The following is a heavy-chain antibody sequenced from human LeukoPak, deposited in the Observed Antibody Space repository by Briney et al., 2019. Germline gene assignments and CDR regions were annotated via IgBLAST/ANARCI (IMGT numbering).Heavy chain of an antibody. J-gene: IGHJ4*02. CDR1: GGSFSGYY. D-gene: IGHD2-21*02. V-gene: IGHV4-34*01. CDR3: ARGQTSVVTAIPYFFDY. Sequence: SETLSLTCAVYGGSFSGYYWSWIRQPPGKGLEWIGEINHSGSTNYNPSLKSRVTISVDTSKNQFSLKLRSVTAADTAVYYCARGQTSVVTAIPYFFDYWGRGTLVTVSS. CDR2: INHSGST.